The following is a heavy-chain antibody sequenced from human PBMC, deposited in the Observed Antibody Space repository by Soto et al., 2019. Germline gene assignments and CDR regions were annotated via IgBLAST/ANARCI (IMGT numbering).Heavy chain of an antibody. Sequence: QVQLVESGGGVVQPGRSLRLSCAASGFTFSSYAMHWVRQAPGKGLEWVAVISYDGSNKYYADSVKGRFTISRDNSKNTLNLQMNSLRAEDKAVYYCARAHSSSWWCYFDYWGQGTLVTVSS. V-gene: IGHV3-30-3*01. D-gene: IGHD6-13*01. CDR3: ARAHSSSWWCYFDY. CDR1: GFTFSSYA. CDR2: ISYDGSNK. J-gene: IGHJ4*02.